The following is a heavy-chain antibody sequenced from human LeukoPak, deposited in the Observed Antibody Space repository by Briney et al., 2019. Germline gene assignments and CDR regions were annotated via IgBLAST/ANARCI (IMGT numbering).Heavy chain of an antibody. V-gene: IGHV4-38-2*02. CDR3: AREGFYGAGSYDY. J-gene: IGHJ4*02. CDR1: GYSISSGYY. Sequence: KPSETLSLTCTVSGYSISSGYYWGWIRQPPGQGLEWIGSIYHSGRTYYNPSLKSRVTISVDTSKNQFSLKLSSVTAADTAVYYCAREGFYGAGSYDYWGQGTLVTVSS. D-gene: IGHD3-10*01. CDR2: IYHSGRT.